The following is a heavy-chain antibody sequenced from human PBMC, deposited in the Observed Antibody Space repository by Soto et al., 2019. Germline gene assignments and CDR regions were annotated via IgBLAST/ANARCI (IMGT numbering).Heavy chain of an antibody. CDR1: GGSISSVYDC. CDR2: IYNGGTT. V-gene: IGHV4-30-4*01. J-gene: IGHJ4*02. CDR3: ARGPSGDKVDF. D-gene: IGHD7-27*01. Sequence: QVQLQESGPILVKPSQTLSLTCTVSGGSISSVYDCWSWIRQSPDKGLEWIGHIYNGGTTYNNPYLTSQVTISVDTSKNQCSLQLRSVTAADTAVYFCARGPSGDKVDFWGQGTLVTVSS.